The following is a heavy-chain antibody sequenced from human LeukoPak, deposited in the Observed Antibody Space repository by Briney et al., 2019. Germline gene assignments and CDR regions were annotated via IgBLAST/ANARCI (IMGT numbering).Heavy chain of an antibody. CDR2: ISGSGTLD. J-gene: IGHJ3*02. Sequence: GGTLRLACVGSGFTFENFEMNWVRQVPGKGLQWIAYISGSGTLDYYAASVEGRFTISRDSSKNTLYLQINSLRAEDTAVYYCARDGKRTSDAFDIWGQGTMVTVSS. CDR3: ARDGKRTSDAFDI. D-gene: IGHD1-26*01. V-gene: IGHV3-48*03. CDR1: GFTFENFE.